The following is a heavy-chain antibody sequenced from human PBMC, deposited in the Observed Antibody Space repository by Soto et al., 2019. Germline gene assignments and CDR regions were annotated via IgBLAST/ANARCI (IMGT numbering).Heavy chain of an antibody. D-gene: IGHD2-15*01. CDR1: GFTFSSYA. V-gene: IGHV3-30-3*01. CDR3: AREVEYCNGICWQGLDY. CDR2: ISYDGSNK. J-gene: IGHJ4*02. Sequence: QVQLVESGGGVVQPGRSLRLSCAASGFTFSSYAMHWVRQAPGKGLEWVAVISYDGSNKFYADSVKGRFTISRDNSRSTLYLQMNSLTPEDTAVYYCAREVEYCNGICWQGLDYWGQGTLVTVSS.